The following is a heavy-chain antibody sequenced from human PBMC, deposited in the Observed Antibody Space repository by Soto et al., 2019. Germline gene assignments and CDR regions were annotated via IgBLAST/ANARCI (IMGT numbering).Heavy chain of an antibody. CDR1: GYTFTGYY. Sequence: ASVKVSCKASGYTFTGYYMHWVRQAPGQGLEWMGWINPNSGGTNYAQKFQGRVTMIRDTSISTAYMELSRLRSDDTAVYYCARTPGSGYYYIDYWGQGTLVTVPS. CDR3: ARTPGSGYYYIDY. CDR2: INPNSGGT. V-gene: IGHV1-2*02. D-gene: IGHD3-3*01. J-gene: IGHJ4*02.